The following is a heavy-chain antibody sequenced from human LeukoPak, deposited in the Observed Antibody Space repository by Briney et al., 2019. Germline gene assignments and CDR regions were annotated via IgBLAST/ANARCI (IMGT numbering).Heavy chain of an antibody. CDR2: ISSSGSTI. CDR3: AREGYYYGSGKTFDI. J-gene: IGHJ3*02. D-gene: IGHD3-10*01. CDR1: GFTFSSYE. Sequence: GGSLRLSCAASGFTFSSYEMNWVRQAPGKGLEWVSYISSSGSTIYYADSVKGRFTISRDNAKNSLYLQMNSLRAEDTAVYYCAREGYYYGSGKTFDIWGQGTMVTVSS. V-gene: IGHV3-48*03.